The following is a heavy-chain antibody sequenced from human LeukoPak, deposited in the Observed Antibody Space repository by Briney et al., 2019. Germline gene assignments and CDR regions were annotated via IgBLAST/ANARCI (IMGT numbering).Heavy chain of an antibody. CDR3: ARGSDDFWSGYSPSY. CDR1: GYTFTGYY. J-gene: IGHJ4*02. Sequence: WASVKVSCKASGYTFTGYYMHWVRQAPGQGLEWMEWINPNSGGTNYAQKFQGRVTMTRDTSISTAYMELSRLRSDDTAVYYCARGSDDFWSGYSPSYWGQGTLVTVSS. V-gene: IGHV1-2*02. D-gene: IGHD3-3*01. CDR2: INPNSGGT.